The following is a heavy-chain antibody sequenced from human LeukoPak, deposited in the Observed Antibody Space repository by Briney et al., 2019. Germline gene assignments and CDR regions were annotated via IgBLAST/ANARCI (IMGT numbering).Heavy chain of an antibody. J-gene: IGHJ4*02. CDR3: ASRGGRLLRYFDWLLPY. Sequence: GGSLRLSCAASGFTFSSYAMHWVRQAPGKGLEWVAVISYDGSNKYYADSVKGRFTISRDNSKNTLYLQMNSLRAEDTAVYYCASRGGRLLRYFDWLLPYWGQGTLVTVSS. CDR1: GFTFSSYA. V-gene: IGHV3-30*04. D-gene: IGHD3-9*01. CDR2: ISYDGSNK.